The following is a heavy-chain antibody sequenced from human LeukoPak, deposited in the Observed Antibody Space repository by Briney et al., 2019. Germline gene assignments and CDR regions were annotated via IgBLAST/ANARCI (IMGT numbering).Heavy chain of an antibody. CDR1: GGSISSYY. CDR3: ASLTTLTTSWYFDL. CDR2: IYYTGNT. V-gene: IGHV4-59*01. D-gene: IGHD4-17*01. Sequence: PSETLSLTCTVSGGSISSYYWSWIRQPPGKGLEWVGYIYYTGNTNYNPSLKSRVTISLDTSKNQFSLNLRSVTAADTAVYYCASLTTLTTSWYFDLWGRGTVLTVSS. J-gene: IGHJ2*01.